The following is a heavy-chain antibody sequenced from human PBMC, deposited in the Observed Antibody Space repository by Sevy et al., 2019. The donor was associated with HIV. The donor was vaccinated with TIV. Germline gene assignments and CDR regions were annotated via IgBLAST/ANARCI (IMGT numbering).Heavy chain of an antibody. V-gene: IGHV3-30-3*01. Sequence: GGSLRLSCAVSGFSFSHYASHWVRQAPGKGLEWVSLISYDGTYKNYADSVKGRFTISRDNSKNTLYLQMNSLRGNDTAVYYCARVAVSYCTNDCYHRFDYWGPGALVTVSS. CDR2: ISYDGTYK. CDR1: GFSFSHYA. D-gene: IGHD2-8*01. J-gene: IGHJ4*02. CDR3: ARVAVSYCTNDCYHRFDY.